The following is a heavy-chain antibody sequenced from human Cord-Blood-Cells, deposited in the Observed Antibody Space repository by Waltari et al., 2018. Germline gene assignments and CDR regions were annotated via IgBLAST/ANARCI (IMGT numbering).Heavy chain of an antibody. D-gene: IGHD3-10*01. CDR2: INAGNGNT. CDR3: ARGAITMVQGVIDY. CDR1: GYTFTSYA. Sequence: QVQLVQSGAEVQKPGASLKVSCKASGYTFTSYAMHWVRPAPGQRLEWMGWINAGNGNTKYSQKFQGRVTITRETSASTAYMELSSLRSEDTAVYYCARGAITMVQGVIDYWGQGTLVTVSS. J-gene: IGHJ4*02. V-gene: IGHV1-3*01.